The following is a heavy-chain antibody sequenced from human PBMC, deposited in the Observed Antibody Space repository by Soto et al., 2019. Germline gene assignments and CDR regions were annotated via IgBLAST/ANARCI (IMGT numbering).Heavy chain of an antibody. J-gene: IGHJ4*02. CDR2: IYYSGST. CDR3: ARAVYDSSGYRLDY. CDR1: GGSISRYS. D-gene: IGHD3-22*01. V-gene: IGHV4-59*01. Sequence: PSETLSLTCTVSGGSISRYSWSWIRQPPGKGLEWIGYIYYSGSTNYNPSLTSRVTISVDTSKNQFSLKLSSVTAADTAVYYCARAVYDSSGYRLDYWGQGTLVTVSS.